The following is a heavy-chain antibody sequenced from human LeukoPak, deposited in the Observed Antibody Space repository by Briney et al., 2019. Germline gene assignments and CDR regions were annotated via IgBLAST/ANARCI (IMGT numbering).Heavy chain of an antibody. V-gene: IGHV3-30*02. D-gene: IGHD3-16*01. CDR1: GFTFSSYG. CDR3: ARELGNLGEVYFDY. J-gene: IGHJ4*02. Sequence: GGSLRLSCAASGFTFSSYGMHWVRQAPGKGLEWVAFIRYDGSNKYYADSVKGRFTISRDNSKNTLYLQMNSLRAEDTAVYYCARELGNLGEVYFDYWGQGTLVTVSS. CDR2: IRYDGSNK.